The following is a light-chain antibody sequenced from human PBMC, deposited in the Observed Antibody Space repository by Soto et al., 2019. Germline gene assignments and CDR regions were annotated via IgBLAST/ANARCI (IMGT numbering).Light chain of an antibody. J-gene: IGKJ2*01. CDR2: GAS. V-gene: IGKV3-20*01. CDR3: QQYGNSYT. Sequence: EIVLTQSPGTLSLSPGESATLSCRASQSVSSSFLAWFRQKPGQAPRLLIYGASVRAPGIPDKFRGGGSGRDFTLTISRLEPDDFAVYYCQQYGNSYTFGQGTKLEIK. CDR1: QSVSSSF.